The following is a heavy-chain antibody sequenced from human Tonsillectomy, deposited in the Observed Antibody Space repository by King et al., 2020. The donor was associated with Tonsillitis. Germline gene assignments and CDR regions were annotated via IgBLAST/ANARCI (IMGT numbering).Heavy chain of an antibody. D-gene: IGHD3-3*01. V-gene: IGHV3-23*04. Sequence: QLVQSGGGLVQPGGSLRLSCAASGFTFSSYAMSWVRQASGKGLEWVSTISGGGGSTYYADSVKGRFTISRDNSKNTLYLQMNSLRAEDTAVYYCAKDTSGYYHYYGMDVWGQGTTVTVSS. CDR3: AKDTSGYYHYYGMDV. J-gene: IGHJ6*02. CDR2: ISGGGGST. CDR1: GFTFSSYA.